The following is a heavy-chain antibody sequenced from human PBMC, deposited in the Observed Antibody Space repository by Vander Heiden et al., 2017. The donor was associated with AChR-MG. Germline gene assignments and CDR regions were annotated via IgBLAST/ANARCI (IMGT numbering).Heavy chain of an antibody. CDR3: ARDHYWHTAMFQPDHHYYYYGMDV. Sequence: QVQLQESGPGLVKPSQTLSLTCTVSGGSIRSGGYYWSLFRLHPGKGLAWFGYINYCGSTYSNPSLTSRVTISVDTSKNQFSLKLSSVTAADTAVYYCARDHYWHTAMFQPDHHYYYYGMDVWGQGTTVTVSS. V-gene: IGHV4-31*03. J-gene: IGHJ6*02. D-gene: IGHD5-18*01. CDR1: GGSIRSGGYY. CDR2: INYCGST.